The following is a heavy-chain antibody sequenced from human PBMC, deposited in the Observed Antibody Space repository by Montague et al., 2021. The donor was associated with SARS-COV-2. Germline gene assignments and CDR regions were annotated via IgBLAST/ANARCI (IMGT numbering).Heavy chain of an antibody. CDR3: ARGENYGAGYSYYLDN. CDR1: GDSVSSNRAT. Sequence: CAISGDSVSSNRATWNWIRQSPSRGLEWLGRTYYRSKWSTNYAVSVQSRITVNPDISKNHFSLQLNSVTPEDTAVYYCARGENYGAGYSYYLDNWGQGTLVTGSS. CDR2: TYYRSKWST. V-gene: IGHV6-1*01. D-gene: IGHD2-15*01. J-gene: IGHJ4*02.